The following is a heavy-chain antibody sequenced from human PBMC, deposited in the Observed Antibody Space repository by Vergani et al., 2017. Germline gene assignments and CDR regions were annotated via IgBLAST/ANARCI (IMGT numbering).Heavy chain of an antibody. D-gene: IGHD2-15*01. V-gene: IGHV1-46*03. Sequence: QVQLVQSGAEVKKPGASVKVSCKASGYTFTSYYMHWVRQAPGQGLEWMGIINPSGGSKSYAQKFQGRVTMTRDTSTSTVYMELSSLRSEDTAVYYCARGGYCSGGSCYPHDYYYMDVWGKGTTVTVSS. J-gene: IGHJ6*03. CDR3: ARGGYCSGGSCYPHDYYYMDV. CDR1: GYTFTSYY. CDR2: INPSGGSK.